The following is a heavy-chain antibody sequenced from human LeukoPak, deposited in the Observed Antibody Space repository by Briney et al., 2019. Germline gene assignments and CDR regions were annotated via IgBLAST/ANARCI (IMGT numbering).Heavy chain of an antibody. CDR2: IRQDGNEK. CDR1: GFTFSNYW. J-gene: IGHJ4*02. V-gene: IGHV3-7*03. Sequence: GGSLILSCAASGFTFSNYWMSWVRQAPGKGLEWVANIRQDGNEKYYVGSVRGRFTISRDNAKNSLYLQMNSLRAEDTAVYYCARHYDILTGTFPYYWGQGTLVTVSS. CDR3: ARHYDILTGTFPYY. D-gene: IGHD3-9*01.